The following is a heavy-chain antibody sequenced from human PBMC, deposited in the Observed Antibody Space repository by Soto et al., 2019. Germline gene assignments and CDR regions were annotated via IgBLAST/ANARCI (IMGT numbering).Heavy chain of an antibody. CDR2: ISGSGTTI. J-gene: IGHJ4*02. V-gene: IGHV3-11*01. CDR3: AGDPYYYASDY. CDR1: GFSFSDHY. Sequence: VGSLRLSCAASGFSFSDHYMTWIRQAPGKGLEWVSYISGSGTTIYYTDSVKGRFTVSRDNAKNSVYLQMNSLRAEDTAVYYCAGDPYYYASDYWGQGTLVTVSS. D-gene: IGHD3-10*01.